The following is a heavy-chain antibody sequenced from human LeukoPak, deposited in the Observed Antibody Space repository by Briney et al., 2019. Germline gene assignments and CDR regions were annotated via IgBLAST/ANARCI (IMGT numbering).Heavy chain of an antibody. V-gene: IGHV4-61*10. CDR3: ARELRGTYFVV. J-gene: IGHJ6*04. D-gene: IGHD3-9*01. Sequence: SETLSLTCTASGASISTASDYWTWLRQPAGKGLDWIGRFGHYNPSLGSRITISRETSTNQFSLHLTSVTAADTAVYYCARELRGTYFVVWGKGTAVTVSA. CDR2: RFG. CDR1: GASISTASDY.